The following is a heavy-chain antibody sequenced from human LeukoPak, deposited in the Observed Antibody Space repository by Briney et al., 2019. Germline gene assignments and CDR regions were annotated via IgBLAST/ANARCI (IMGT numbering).Heavy chain of an antibody. CDR3: ARGREYCSGGSCYPY. D-gene: IGHD2-15*01. V-gene: IGHV4-59*08. Sequence: SETLSLTCTVSGGSISSYYWSWIRQPPGKGLEWIGYIYYSGSTYYNPSLKSRVTISVDTSKNQFSLKLSSVTAADTAVYYCARGREYCSGGSCYPYWGQGTLVTVSS. CDR1: GGSISSYY. J-gene: IGHJ4*02. CDR2: IYYSGST.